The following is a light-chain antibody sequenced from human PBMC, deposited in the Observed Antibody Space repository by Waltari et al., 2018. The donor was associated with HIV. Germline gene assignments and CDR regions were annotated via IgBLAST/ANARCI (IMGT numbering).Light chain of an antibody. J-gene: IGKJ2*01. Sequence: DIVMSPSPDSLALLLGEEATINCNSSQGVFHYANNKNYLVWYQQKAGQPPKMLIYWASTRASGVPDRFSGSGSGTEFTLTISSLQAEDVAVYYCQQYYTTPYTFGQGTKLEIK. V-gene: IGKV4-1*01. CDR1: QGVFHYANNKNY. CDR3: QQYYTTPYT. CDR2: WAS.